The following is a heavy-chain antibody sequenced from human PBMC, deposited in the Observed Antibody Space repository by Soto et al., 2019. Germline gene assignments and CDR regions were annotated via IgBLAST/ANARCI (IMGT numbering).Heavy chain of an antibody. CDR2: INPNSGGT. CDR1: S. Sequence: SLYSPRQAPRQGLEWMGWINPNSGGTDYAQKFQGWVTMTRDTSISTAYMELSRLRSDDTAVYYCARSAEMYYDFWIGYPHQDDYYYYYYGMDVWGHGTTVTVSS. J-gene: IGHJ6*02. V-gene: IGHV1-2*04. D-gene: IGHD3-3*01. CDR3: ARSAEMYYDFWIGYPHQDDYYYYYYGMDV.